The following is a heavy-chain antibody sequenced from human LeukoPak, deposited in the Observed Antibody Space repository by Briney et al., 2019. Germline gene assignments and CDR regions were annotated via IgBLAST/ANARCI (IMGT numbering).Heavy chain of an antibody. CDR2: IYPGDSDT. CDR1: DYNSISYW. V-gene: IGHV5-51*01. CDR3: ALLSVYDLPRDY. D-gene: IGHD5/OR15-5a*01. J-gene: IGHJ4*02. Sequence: GEPLKISWKGSDYNSISYWFPWLAQLPGKGLKWLGIIYPGDSDTRYSPSFQGQVTISADKSISTAYLQWSSLKASDTAMYYCALLSVYDLPRDYWGQGTLVTVSS.